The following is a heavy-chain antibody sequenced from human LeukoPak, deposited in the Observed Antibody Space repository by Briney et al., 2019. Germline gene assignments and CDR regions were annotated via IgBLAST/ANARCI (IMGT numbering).Heavy chain of an antibody. J-gene: IGHJ4*02. CDR3: ARGGKYSSSPIDY. Sequence: PGGSLRLSCAASGFTFSSYAMHWVRQAPGKGLEYVSAISSNGGSTYYANSVKGRFTISRDNSKNTLYLQMGSLRAEDMAVYYCARGGKYSSSPIDYWGQGTLVTVSS. CDR1: GFTFSSYA. V-gene: IGHV3-64*01. D-gene: IGHD6-6*01. CDR2: ISSNGGST.